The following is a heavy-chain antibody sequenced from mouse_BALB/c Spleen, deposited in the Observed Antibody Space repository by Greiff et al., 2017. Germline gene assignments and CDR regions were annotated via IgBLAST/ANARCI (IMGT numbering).Heavy chain of an antibody. CDR1: GYTFTDYA. J-gene: IGHJ4*01. V-gene: IGHV1S137*01. Sequence: VKVVESGAELVRPGVSVKISCKGSGYTFTDYAMHWVKQSHAKSLEWIGVISTYYGDASYNQKFKGKATMTVDKSSSTAYMELARLTSEDSAIYYCARGSTVVAPMDYWGQGTSVTVSS. CDR3: ARGSTVVAPMDY. CDR2: ISTYYGDA. D-gene: IGHD1-1*01.